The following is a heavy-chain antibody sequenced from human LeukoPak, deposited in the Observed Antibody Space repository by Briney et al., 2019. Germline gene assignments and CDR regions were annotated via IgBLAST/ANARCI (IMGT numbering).Heavy chain of an antibody. V-gene: IGHV3-30*04. Sequence: GGSLRLSCVASGFTFSRDAMHWVRQAPGKGLEWVAVTSNDASNKYYADSVKDRFTISRDNSKNTLYLQMDSLRAEDTSVYYCARGGGSSSWLDYWGQGTLVTVSA. D-gene: IGHD6-13*01. CDR1: GFTFSRDA. CDR2: TSNDASNK. CDR3: ARGGGSSSWLDY. J-gene: IGHJ4*02.